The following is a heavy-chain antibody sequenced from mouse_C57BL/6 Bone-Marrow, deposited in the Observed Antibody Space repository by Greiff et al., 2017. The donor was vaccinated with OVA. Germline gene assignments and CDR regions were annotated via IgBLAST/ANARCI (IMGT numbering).Heavy chain of an antibody. V-gene: IGHV1-54*01. J-gene: IGHJ3*01. CDR3: VREFAY. CDR2: INPGSGGT. Sequence: VQRVESGAELVRPGTSVKVSCKASGYAFTNYLIEWVKQRPGQGLEWIGVINPGSGGTNYNEKFKGKATLTADKSSSTAYMQLSSLTSEDSAVYFCVREFAYWGQGTLVTVSA. CDR1: GYAFTNYL.